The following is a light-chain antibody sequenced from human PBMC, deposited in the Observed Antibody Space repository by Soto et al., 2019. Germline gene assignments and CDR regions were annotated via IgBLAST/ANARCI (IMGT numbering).Light chain of an antibody. CDR3: QQYDNLPPFT. V-gene: IGKV1-33*01. CDR2: DAS. J-gene: IGKJ3*01. CDR1: QDISNY. Sequence: DIQTTQSPSSLSASVGDRVTITCQASQDISNYLNWYQQKPGKAPKLLIYDASNLETGVPSRFSGSGSGTYFTFTISSLHPEDIATYYCQQYDNLPPFTFGPGTKVDIK.